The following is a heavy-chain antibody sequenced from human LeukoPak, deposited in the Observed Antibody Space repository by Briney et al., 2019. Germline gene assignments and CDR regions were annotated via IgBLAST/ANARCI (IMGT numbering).Heavy chain of an antibody. V-gene: IGHV1-69*13. CDR2: IIPIFGTA. D-gene: IGHD6-19*01. J-gene: IGHJ3*02. Sequence: SVKVSCKASGGTFSSYAISWVRQPPGQGLEWMGGIIPIFGTANYAQKFQGRVTITADESTSTAYMELSSLRSEDTAVYYCARGASSGWYCAFDIWGQGTMVTVSS. CDR3: ARGASSGWYCAFDI. CDR1: GGTFSSYA.